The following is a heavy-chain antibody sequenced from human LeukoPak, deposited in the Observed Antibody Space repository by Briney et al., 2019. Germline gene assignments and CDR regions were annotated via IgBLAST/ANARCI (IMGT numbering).Heavy chain of an antibody. D-gene: IGHD6-13*01. CDR3: ARDGSIAAANDY. Sequence: GGSLRLSCAASGFTFSSYSMNWVRQAPGKGLEWVSSISSSRSYIYYADSVRGRFTISRDNAKNSLYLQMDSLRAEDTAVYYCARDGSIAAANDYWGQGTLVTVSS. V-gene: IGHV3-21*01. J-gene: IGHJ4*02. CDR2: ISSSRSYI. CDR1: GFTFSSYS.